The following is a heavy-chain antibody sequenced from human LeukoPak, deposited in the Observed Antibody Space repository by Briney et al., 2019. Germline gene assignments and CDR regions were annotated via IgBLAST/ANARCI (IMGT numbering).Heavy chain of an antibody. Sequence: PGGSLRLSCAASGFTFSNSAMIWVRQAPGKGLEWVSGVSGSGLSTYYADSVKGRFTISRDNSKNTLYLQMNSLRAEDTAVYYCARQLRRYYDFWSGCYDYWGQGTLVTVSS. D-gene: IGHD3-3*01. CDR3: ARQLRRYYDFWSGCYDY. CDR2: VSGSGLST. CDR1: GFTFSNSA. J-gene: IGHJ4*02. V-gene: IGHV3-23*01.